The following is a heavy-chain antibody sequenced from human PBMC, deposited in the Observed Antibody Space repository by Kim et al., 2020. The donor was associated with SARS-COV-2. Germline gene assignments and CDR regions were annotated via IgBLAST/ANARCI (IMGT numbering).Heavy chain of an antibody. D-gene: IGHD6-19*01. CDR3: ARGGIAVEAIDY. V-gene: IGHV4-34*13. Sequence: NYNHALKTGVTISVDTSKNQCSRKLSSVTAADTAVYYWARGGIAVEAIDYWGQGTLVTVSS. J-gene: IGHJ4*02.